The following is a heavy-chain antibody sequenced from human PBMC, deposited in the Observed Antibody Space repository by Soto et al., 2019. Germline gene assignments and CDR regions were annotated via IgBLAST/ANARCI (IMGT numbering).Heavy chain of an antibody. D-gene: IGHD4-17*01. V-gene: IGHV3-48*02. CDR2: ISGSGTAI. CDR3: ARGAGYGDYGGY. J-gene: IGHJ4*02. Sequence: EVQLVESGGGFVQPGGSLRLSCAASGFSLRGYSMIWVRQAPGKGLEWVSYISGSGTAIYYADSVKGRFTISRENAKNSVYLQMNSLGDEDTAVYYCARGAGYGDYGGYWGQGTLVIVSS. CDR1: GFSLRGYS.